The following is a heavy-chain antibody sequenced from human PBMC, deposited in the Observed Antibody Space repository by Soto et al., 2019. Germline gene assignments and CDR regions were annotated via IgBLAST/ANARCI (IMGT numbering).Heavy chain of an antibody. CDR2: IIPILGIA. CDR3: ASPMTLDAFDI. Sequence: QVQLVQSGAEVKKPGSSVKVSCKASGGTFSSYTISWVRQAPGQGLEWMGRIIPILGIANYAQKFQGRVTITADKSTSTAYMELSSLRSEDTAVYYCASPMTLDAFDIWGQGTMVTVSS. V-gene: IGHV1-69*02. J-gene: IGHJ3*02. CDR1: GGTFSSYT.